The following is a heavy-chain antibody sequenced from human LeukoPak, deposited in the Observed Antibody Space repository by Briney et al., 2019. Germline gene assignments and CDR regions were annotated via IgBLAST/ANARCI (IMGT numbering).Heavy chain of an antibody. D-gene: IGHD1-1*01. CDR2: IGISSGNT. CDR3: ARDHNYAFDN. J-gene: IGHJ4*02. Sequence: GGSLRLSCAASGFTFSSYSMNWVRQAPGRGLEWISYIGISSGNTKYADSVKGRFTISGDNARNSLYLQMNSLRVEDSAVYYCARDHNYAFDNWGQGTLVTVSS. V-gene: IGHV3-48*04. CDR1: GFTFSSYS.